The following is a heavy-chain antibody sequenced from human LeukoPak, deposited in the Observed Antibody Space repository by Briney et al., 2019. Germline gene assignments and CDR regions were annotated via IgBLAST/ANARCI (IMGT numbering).Heavy chain of an antibody. CDR1: GGSISSYY. V-gene: IGHV4-59*12. D-gene: IGHD1-26*01. CDR3: AKEIVGAPTPGAY. J-gene: IGHJ4*02. CDR2: IYYSGST. Sequence: PSETLSLTCAVSGGSISSYYWSWIRQPPGKGLEWIGYIYYSGSTNYNPSLKSRVTVSVDTSKNQIALELTSVTAADTAVYYCAKEIVGAPTPGAYWGQGTLVTVSS.